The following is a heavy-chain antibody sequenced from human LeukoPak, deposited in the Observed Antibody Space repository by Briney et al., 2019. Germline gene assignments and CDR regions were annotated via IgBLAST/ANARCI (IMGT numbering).Heavy chain of an antibody. J-gene: IGHJ5*02. CDR1: GDTFSKYP. CDR3: ARDNSVGDNAWWFDP. V-gene: IGHV1-69*06. CDR2: VIPMFGPQ. Sequence: SVKVSCKSSGDTFSKYPIGWVRQAPGQGLEWLGDVIPMFGPQTYAQNFQGRLTITADTSATAAYMQLDNLRSEDTAIYYCARDNSVGDNAWWFDPWGQGTLVTVSS. D-gene: IGHD1-26*01.